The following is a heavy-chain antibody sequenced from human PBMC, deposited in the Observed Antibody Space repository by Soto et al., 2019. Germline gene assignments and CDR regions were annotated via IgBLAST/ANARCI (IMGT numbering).Heavy chain of an antibody. D-gene: IGHD2-15*01. CDR3: ARGTVVTHFDY. V-gene: IGHV1-3*05. CDR2: INAGNGNT. Sequence: QVQLVQSAAEEKKPGASVKVSCKASGYTFTSYAMHWVRQAPGQRLEWMGWINAGNGNTKYSQKFQGRVTITRDTSVSTAYMELSSLRSEDTAVYYCARGTVVTHFDYWGQGTLVTVSS. J-gene: IGHJ4*02. CDR1: GYTFTSYA.